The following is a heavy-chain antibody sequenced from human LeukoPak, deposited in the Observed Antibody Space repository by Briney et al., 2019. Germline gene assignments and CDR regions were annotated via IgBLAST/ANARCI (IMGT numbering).Heavy chain of an antibody. J-gene: IGHJ4*02. CDR2: IYCGGST. Sequence: PGRSLRLSCAASGFTFSSYGMHWVRQAPGKGLAWLSVIYCGGSTYYADSVKGRFTISRDNSKNTVYLQMNSLRVEDTAVYYCTRGGSVPATRSFDYWGQGTLVTVSS. V-gene: IGHV3-NL1*01. CDR1: GFTFSSYG. CDR3: TRGGSVPATRSFDY. D-gene: IGHD6-19*01.